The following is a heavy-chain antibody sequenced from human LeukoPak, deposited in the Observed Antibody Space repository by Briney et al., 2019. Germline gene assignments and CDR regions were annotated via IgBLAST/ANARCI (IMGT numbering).Heavy chain of an antibody. V-gene: IGHV5-51*01. J-gene: IGHJ4*02. CDR1: GYSFATYW. D-gene: IGHD3-10*01. CDR2: IYPGDSDT. CDR3: AVLTDGAFDY. Sequence: GESLKISCKGSGYSFATYWIAWVRQMPGKGLEWMGVIYPGDSDTRYSPSFQGQVTISADKSISTAYLQWSSLKASDTAMYYCAVLTDGAFDYWGQGTLVIVSS.